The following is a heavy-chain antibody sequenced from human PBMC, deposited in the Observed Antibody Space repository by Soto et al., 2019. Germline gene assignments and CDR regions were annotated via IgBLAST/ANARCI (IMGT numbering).Heavy chain of an antibody. D-gene: IGHD3-16*01. J-gene: IGHJ6*02. Sequence: GGSLRLSCAASGFIFSAYTINWVRQAPGKGLEWVASISSSSRDIFYADSVKARFTISRDNANSSVDLQMNSLRVGDTAIYYCARGSWGGDGIDVWGQGTTVTVSS. CDR3: ARGSWGGDGIDV. CDR2: ISSSSRDI. V-gene: IGHV3-21*01. CDR1: GFIFSAYT.